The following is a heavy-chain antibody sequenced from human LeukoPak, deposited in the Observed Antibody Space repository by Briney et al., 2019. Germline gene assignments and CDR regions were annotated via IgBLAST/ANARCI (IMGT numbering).Heavy chain of an antibody. CDR3: ARGAAAAGGY. Sequence: PSETLSLTCTFSGGSIRSYYWGWIRQPPGKGLEWIAYLHYSGDNRYNPSLKSRVTISIDTSKNQFSLNLSSVTAADTAVYYCARGAAAAGGYWGQGTLVTVSS. CDR2: LHYSGDN. V-gene: IGHV4-59*01. CDR1: GGSIRSYY. J-gene: IGHJ4*02. D-gene: IGHD6-13*01.